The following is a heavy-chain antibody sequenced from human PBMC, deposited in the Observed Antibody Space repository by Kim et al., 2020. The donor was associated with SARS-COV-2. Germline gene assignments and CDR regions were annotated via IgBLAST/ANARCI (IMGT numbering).Heavy chain of an antibody. V-gene: IGHV3-30*04. Sequence: GGSLRLSCAASGFTFSSYAMHWVRQAPGKGLEWVAVISYDGSNKYYADSVKGRFTISRDNSKNTLYLQMNSLRAEDTAVYYCARDTNYYFDYWGQGTLVT. D-gene: IGHD2-8*01. CDR1: GFTFSSYA. CDR2: ISYDGSNK. J-gene: IGHJ4*02. CDR3: ARDTNYYFDY.